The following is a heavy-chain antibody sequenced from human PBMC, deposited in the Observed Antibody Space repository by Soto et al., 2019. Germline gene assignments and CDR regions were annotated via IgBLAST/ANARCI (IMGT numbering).Heavy chain of an antibody. Sequence: SETLYLTCTVSGGSISSGDNYWSWIRQPPGKGLEWIGYIYYSGSTHYNPSLKSRVTISVDTSKNQFSLKLNSVTAADTAVYYCARVDTAMVPPYYSYYYMDVWRKGTKVTVSS. CDR2: IYYSGST. CDR1: GGSISSGDNY. CDR3: ARVDTAMVPPYYSYYYMDV. D-gene: IGHD5-18*01. J-gene: IGHJ6*03. V-gene: IGHV4-30-4*01.